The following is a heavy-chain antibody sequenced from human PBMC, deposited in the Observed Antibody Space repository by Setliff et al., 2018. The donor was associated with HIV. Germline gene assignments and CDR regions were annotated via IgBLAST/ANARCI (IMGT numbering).Heavy chain of an antibody. D-gene: IGHD2-21*02. CDR3: ARHDCGGDCSINWFDP. J-gene: IGHJ5*02. CDR1: GGSISSSSYY. Sequence: SETLSLTCTVSGGSISSSSYYWGWIRQPPGKGLEWIGSIYYSGSTYYNPSLKRRVTISLDTSKHQFSLELTSVTAADTAVYYCARHDCGGDCSINWFDPWGQGTLVTVSS. V-gene: IGHV4-39*01. CDR2: IYYSGST.